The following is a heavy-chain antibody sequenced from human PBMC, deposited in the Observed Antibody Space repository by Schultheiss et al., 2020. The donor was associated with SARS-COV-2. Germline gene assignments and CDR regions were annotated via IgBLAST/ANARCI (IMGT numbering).Heavy chain of an antibody. CDR1: GGSISSRSYY. D-gene: IGHD3-10*01. Sequence: SETLSLTCTVSGGSISSRSYYWGWIRQPPGKGLEWIGYIYYSGSTYYNPSLKSRVTISVDTSKNQLSLKLSFVTAADTAVYYCARDRPGSGSYGYGMDVWGQGTTVTVSS. CDR2: IYYSGST. CDR3: ARDRPGSGSYGYGMDV. J-gene: IGHJ6*02. V-gene: IGHV4-31*03.